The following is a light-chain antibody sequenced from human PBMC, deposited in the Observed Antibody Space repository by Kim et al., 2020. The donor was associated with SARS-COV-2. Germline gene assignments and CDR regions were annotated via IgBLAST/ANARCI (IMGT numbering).Light chain of an antibody. CDR1: QSVNNL. Sequence: DIQVTQSPSTLSASVGDRVTITCRASQSVNNLLAWWQQKPGKPPRLLIYQASSLENGMPSRFSGSGYGTEFTLTISNLQPDDFATYYCQQYDTYGYTFGQGTKLEI. J-gene: IGKJ2*01. CDR3: QQYDTYGYT. CDR2: QAS. V-gene: IGKV1-5*03.